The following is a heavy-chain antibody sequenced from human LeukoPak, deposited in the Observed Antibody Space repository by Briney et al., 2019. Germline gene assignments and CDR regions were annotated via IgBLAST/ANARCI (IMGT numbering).Heavy chain of an antibody. V-gene: IGHV4-34*01. CDR2: INHSGST. CDR1: GDSFKNYY. D-gene: IGHD6-19*01. Sequence: KPSETLSLTCAVYGDSFKNYYWTWIRQPPGKGLEWIGEINHSGSTNYNPSLKSRVTISVDTSKNQFSLKLSSVTAADTAVYYCARQRTVAVPDYWGQGTLVTVSS. J-gene: IGHJ4*02. CDR3: ARQRTVAVPDY.